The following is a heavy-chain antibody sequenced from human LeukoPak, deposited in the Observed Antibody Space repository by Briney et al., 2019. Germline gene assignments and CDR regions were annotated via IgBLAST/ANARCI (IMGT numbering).Heavy chain of an antibody. D-gene: IGHD3-3*02. CDR1: GYTFTIYG. J-gene: IGHJ4*02. CDR3: ARESISYFDY. CDR2: ISAYNGNT. Sequence: ASVKVSFKASGYTFTIYGISWVRQAPGQGLEWKGWISAYNGNTNYAQKLHGRVTMTTDTSTSTAYMELRSLRSDDTAVYYCARESISYFDYWGQGTLVTVSS. V-gene: IGHV1-18*04.